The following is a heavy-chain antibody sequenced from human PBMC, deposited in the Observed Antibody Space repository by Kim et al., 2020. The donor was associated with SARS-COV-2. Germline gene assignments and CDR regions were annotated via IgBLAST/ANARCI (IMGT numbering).Heavy chain of an antibody. CDR3: ARGLERFGELLGTAFDI. D-gene: IGHD3-10*01. Sequence: SETLSLTCAVYGGSFSGYYWSWIRQPPGKGLEWIGEINHSGSTNYNPSLKSRVTISVDTSKNQFSLKLSSVTAADTAVYYCARGLERFGELLGTAFDIWGQGTMVTVSS. J-gene: IGHJ3*02. CDR1: GGSFSGYY. CDR2: INHSGST. V-gene: IGHV4-34*01.